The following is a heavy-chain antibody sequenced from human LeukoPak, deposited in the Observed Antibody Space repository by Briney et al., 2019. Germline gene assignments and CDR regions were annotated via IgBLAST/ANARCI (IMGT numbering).Heavy chain of an antibody. D-gene: IGHD3-16*02. CDR1: GYSFTTYY. V-gene: IGHV1-46*01. CDR2: INPSGGST. CDR3: ARGDYRMITFGGVIVPFDY. Sequence: ASVKVSCKASGYSFTTYYIHWVRQAPGQGLEWMGIINPSGGSTTYAQKFQDRVTMTRDTSTSTVYMELSSLRSEDTAVYYCARGDYRMITFGGVIVPFDYWGQGTLVTVSS. J-gene: IGHJ4*02.